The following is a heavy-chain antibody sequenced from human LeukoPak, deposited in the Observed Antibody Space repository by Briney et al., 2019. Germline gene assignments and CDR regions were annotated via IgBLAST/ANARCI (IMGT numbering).Heavy chain of an antibody. CDR1: GGSISSSSYY. D-gene: IGHD3-22*01. J-gene: IGHJ1*01. CDR3: ARLKYYYDSSGYRAEYFQH. Sequence: PSETLSLTCTVSGGSISSSSYYWGWIRQPPGKGLEWIGSIYYSGSTYYNPSLKSRVTISVDTSKNQFSLKLSSVTAADTAVYYCARLKYYYDSSGYRAEYFQHWGQGTLVIVSS. CDR2: IYYSGST. V-gene: IGHV4-39*07.